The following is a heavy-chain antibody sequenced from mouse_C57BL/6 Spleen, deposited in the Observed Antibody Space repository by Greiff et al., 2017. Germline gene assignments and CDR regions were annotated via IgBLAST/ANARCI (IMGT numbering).Heavy chain of an antibody. V-gene: IGHV5-4*01. CDR3: ARDGAYYFDY. Sequence: DVMLVESGGGLVKPGGSLKLSCAASGFTFSSYAMSWVRQTPEKRLEWVATISDGGSYTYYPGNVKGRFTISRDNAKTNLYLHILHLKSSATAMYSCARDGAYYFDYWGQGTTLTVSS. CDR2: ISDGGSYT. CDR1: GFTFSSYA. J-gene: IGHJ2*01.